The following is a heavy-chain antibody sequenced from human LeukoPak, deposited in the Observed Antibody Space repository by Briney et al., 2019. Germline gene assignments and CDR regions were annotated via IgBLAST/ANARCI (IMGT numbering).Heavy chain of an antibody. J-gene: IGHJ4*02. V-gene: IGHV3-64*01. CDR2: ITTNGGRT. D-gene: IGHD1-26*01. Sequence: GGPLRLSCAASGFTFSNYAMHWVRQAPGKGLEYVSTITTNGGRTYYANSVKGRFTISRDNSKNTLYLQMGSLRAEDMAVYYCARDLSGSNALDYWGQGTLVTVSS. CDR1: GFTFSNYA. CDR3: ARDLSGSNALDY.